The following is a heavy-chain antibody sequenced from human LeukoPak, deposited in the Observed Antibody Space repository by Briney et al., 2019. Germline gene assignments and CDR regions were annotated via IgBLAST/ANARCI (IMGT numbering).Heavy chain of an antibody. Sequence: GGSLRLSCAASGFTFSSYAMSWVRQAPGRGLEWVSAISGSGGSTYYADSVKGRFTISRDNSKNTLYLQMNSLRAEDTAVYYCARLDYFSSPNAYYFDYWGQGTLVTVSS. V-gene: IGHV3-23*01. D-gene: IGHD5-12*01. CDR1: GFTFSSYA. J-gene: IGHJ4*02. CDR3: ARLDYFSSPNAYYFDY. CDR2: ISGSGGST.